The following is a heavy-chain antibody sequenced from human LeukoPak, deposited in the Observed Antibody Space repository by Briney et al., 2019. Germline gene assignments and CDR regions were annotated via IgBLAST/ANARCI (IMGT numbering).Heavy chain of an antibody. CDR1: GGSISSSSYY. CDR3: ARVEEGCADY. CDR2: IYYSGGT. D-gene: IGHD3-3*01. V-gene: IGHV4-39*07. Sequence: PSETLSLTCTVSGGSISSSSYYWGWIRQPPGKGLEWIGSIYYSGGTYYNPSLKSRVTISVDTSKNQFSLKLSSVTAADTAVYYCARVEEGCADYWGQGTLVTVSS. J-gene: IGHJ4*02.